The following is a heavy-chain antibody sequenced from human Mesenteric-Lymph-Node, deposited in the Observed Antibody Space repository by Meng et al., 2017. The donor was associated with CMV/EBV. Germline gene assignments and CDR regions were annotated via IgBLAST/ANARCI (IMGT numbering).Heavy chain of an antibody. CDR1: GYTFTSYG. Sequence: ASVKVSCKASGYTFTSYGISWVRQAPGQGLEWMGWISAYNGNTNYAQKLQGRVTMTTGTSTSTAYMELRSLRSDDTAVYYCAGLYSSDWFHDGAFDIWGQGTMVTVSS. D-gene: IGHD6-19*01. CDR3: AGLYSSDWFHDGAFDI. V-gene: IGHV1-18*01. J-gene: IGHJ3*02. CDR2: ISAYNGNT.